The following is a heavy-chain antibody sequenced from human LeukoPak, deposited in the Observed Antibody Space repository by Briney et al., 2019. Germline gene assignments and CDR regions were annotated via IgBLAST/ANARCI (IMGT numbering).Heavy chain of an antibody. V-gene: IGHV4-59*12. CDR2: IHDSGIT. CDR3: ARDGDTAMVNDAFDI. CDR1: GGSISDSY. D-gene: IGHD5-18*01. J-gene: IGHJ3*02. Sequence: SETLSLTCTVSGGSISDSYWSWIRQPPGKGLEWIGKIHDSGITNYNPSLKSRVTFSVDTSKKQFSLKLSSVTAADTAVYYCARDGDTAMVNDAFDIWGQGTMVTVSS.